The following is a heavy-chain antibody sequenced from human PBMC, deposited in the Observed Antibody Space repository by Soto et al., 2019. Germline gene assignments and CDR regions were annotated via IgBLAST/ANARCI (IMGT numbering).Heavy chain of an antibody. CDR2: ISGSGGST. CDR1: GFTFSNYA. V-gene: IGHV3-23*01. D-gene: IGHD1-26*01. J-gene: IGHJ6*02. Sequence: EVQLLESGGGLVQPGGSLRLSCAASGFTFSNYAMTWVRQAPGKGLEWVSAISGSGGSTYYADSVKGRFTISRDNSKNTLYLQMDSLRAEDTAVYYCANPPPTMESTISCYYGMDVWGQGTTVTVSS. CDR3: ANPPPTMESTISCYYGMDV.